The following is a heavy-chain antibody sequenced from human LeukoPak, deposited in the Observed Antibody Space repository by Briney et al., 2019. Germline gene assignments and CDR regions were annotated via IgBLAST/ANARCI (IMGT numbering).Heavy chain of an antibody. Sequence: PGGSLRLSCAASGFTFITCGMHWVRQAPGKGLEWVAFIRYDGSNKYYADSVKGRFTISRDNSKNTLYLQVDSPRAEDTAVYYCAIPGIAAAGETYLDYWGQGTLVTVSS. D-gene: IGHD6-13*01. J-gene: IGHJ4*02. CDR2: IRYDGSNK. V-gene: IGHV3-30*02. CDR3: AIPGIAAAGETYLDY. CDR1: GFTFITCG.